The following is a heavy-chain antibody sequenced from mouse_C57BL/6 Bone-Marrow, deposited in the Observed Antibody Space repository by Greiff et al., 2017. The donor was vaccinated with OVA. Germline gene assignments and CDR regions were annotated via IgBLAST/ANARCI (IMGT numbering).Heavy chain of an antibody. CDR3: ARRENDYDEAWFAY. CDR2: INPDSGTI. CDR1: GIDFSRYW. D-gene: IGHD2-4*01. V-gene: IGHV4-1*01. J-gene: IGHJ3*01. Sequence: EVKLLESGGGLVQPGGSLKLSCAASGIDFSRYWMSWVRRAPGKGLEWIGEINPDSGTINYAPSLTGKFIISRDNAKNTLYLQMSKVRSEDTALDYCARRENDYDEAWFAYWGQGTLVTVSA.